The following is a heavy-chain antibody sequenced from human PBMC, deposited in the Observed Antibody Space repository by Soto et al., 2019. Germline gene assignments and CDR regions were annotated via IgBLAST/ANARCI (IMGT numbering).Heavy chain of an antibody. CDR3: ARDLSVAGTGY. CDR1: GFTFSSYE. Sequence: GGSLRLSCAASGFTFSSYEMNWVRQAPGKGLEWVSHISSSGSTIYYADSVKGRFTISRDNAKNSLYLQMNSLRAEDTAVYYCARDLSVAGTGYWGQGTLVTVSS. J-gene: IGHJ4*02. V-gene: IGHV3-48*03. CDR2: ISSSGSTI. D-gene: IGHD6-19*01.